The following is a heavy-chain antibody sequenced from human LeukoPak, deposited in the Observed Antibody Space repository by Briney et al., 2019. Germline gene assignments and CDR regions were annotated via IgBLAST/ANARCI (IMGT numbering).Heavy chain of an antibody. CDR2: IYYSGST. D-gene: IGHD1-26*01. J-gene: IGHJ3*02. CDR3: ASPRWGANAFDI. CDR1: GGSISSYY. V-gene: IGHV4-59*12. Sequence: PSETLSLTCTVSGGSISSYYWSWIRQPPGKGLEWIGYIYYSGSTNYNPSLKSRVTISVDTSKNQFSLKLSSVTAADTAVYYCASPRWGANAFDIWGQGTMVTVSS.